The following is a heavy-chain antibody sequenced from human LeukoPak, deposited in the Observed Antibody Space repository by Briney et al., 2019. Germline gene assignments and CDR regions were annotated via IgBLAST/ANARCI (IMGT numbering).Heavy chain of an antibody. Sequence: PGGSLRLSCAVSGFTFKSTSMNWVRQAPGKGLEWVSSISSSGSYIHYADSVKGRFIVSRDNGNNTLYLDMSGLSAEDSAIYYCTRDYGARDDWGQGTLVTVSS. D-gene: IGHD4-17*01. CDR1: GFTFKSTS. J-gene: IGHJ4*02. CDR2: ISSSGSYI. CDR3: TRDYGARDD. V-gene: IGHV3-21*01.